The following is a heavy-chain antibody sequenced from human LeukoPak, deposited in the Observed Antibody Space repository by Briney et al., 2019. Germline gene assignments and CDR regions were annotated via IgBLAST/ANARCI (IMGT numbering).Heavy chain of an antibody. V-gene: IGHV4-4*07. CDR3: ARGGPMIVVTLFDY. CDR2: ISTSGST. J-gene: IGHJ4*02. D-gene: IGHD3-22*01. CDR1: GGSSSSYY. Sequence: SETLSLTCTVSGGSSSSYYCNWIRQPAGKGLEWIGRISTSGSTNYNPFLKSRVTMSVDTSKNQVSLKLSSVTAADTAVYYCARGGPMIVVTLFDYWGQGTLVTVSS.